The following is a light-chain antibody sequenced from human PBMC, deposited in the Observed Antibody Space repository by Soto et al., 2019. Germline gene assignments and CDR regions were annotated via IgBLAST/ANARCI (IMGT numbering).Light chain of an antibody. CDR1: SSNIGAGYG. CDR3: QSYDSSLSGWV. V-gene: IGLV1-40*01. J-gene: IGLJ3*02. CDR2: VNS. Sequence: QSVLTQPPSVSGAPGQRVTISCTWSSSNIGAGYGVHWYQQLPGTAPKLLIYVNSNRPSGVPDRFSGSKSGTSASLAITGLRAEDEAYYYCQSYDSSLSGWVFGGGTKLTVL.